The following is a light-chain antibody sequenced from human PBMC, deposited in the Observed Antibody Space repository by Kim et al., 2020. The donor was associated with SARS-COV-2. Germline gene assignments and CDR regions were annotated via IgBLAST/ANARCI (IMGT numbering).Light chain of an antibody. CDR1: IVGEKY. V-gene: IGLV3-1*01. CDR3: QSWDTSSWV. J-gene: IGLJ3*02. CDR2: HDN. Sequence: PGTAASITFSGDIVGEKYACWYQQPARQPPFVVIYHDNKRPSGIPERSAGSNSGNTATLTISGTQTMDEADYYQQSWDTSSWVFGGGTQLTVL.